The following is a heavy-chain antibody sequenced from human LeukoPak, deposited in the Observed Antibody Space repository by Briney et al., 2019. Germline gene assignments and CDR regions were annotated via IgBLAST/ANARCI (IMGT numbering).Heavy chain of an antibody. Sequence: SETLSLTCTVSGGSISSYYWSWIRQPAGKGLEWIGRIYTTGNTNYNPSLKSRVTMSIDTSKKQFSLKLSSVTAADTAVYYCARGKYYYDSNSSYRYFDPWGQATLVTVSS. V-gene: IGHV4-4*07. CDR2: IYTTGNT. CDR3: ARGKYYYDSNSSYRYFDP. D-gene: IGHD3-22*01. CDR1: GGSISSYY. J-gene: IGHJ5*02.